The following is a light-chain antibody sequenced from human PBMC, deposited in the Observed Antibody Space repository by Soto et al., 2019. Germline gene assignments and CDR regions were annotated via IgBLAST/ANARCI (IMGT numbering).Light chain of an antibody. CDR3: QQRSNWPLT. V-gene: IGKV3-11*01. CDR2: DAS. Sequence: EIVLTQYPATLSLSPGDTATLSCRASPSVSSYLAWYQQKPGQPPRLLIYDASNRATGIPARFSGRWSGTDFNLTISSLEPEDFAVYFCQQRSNWPLTFGPGTKVEIK. J-gene: IGKJ3*01. CDR1: PSVSSY.